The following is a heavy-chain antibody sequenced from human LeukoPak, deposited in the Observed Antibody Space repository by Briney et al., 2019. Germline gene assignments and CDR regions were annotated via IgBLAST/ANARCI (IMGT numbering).Heavy chain of an antibody. CDR2: LGGDGGSR. CDR3: AKDIRGEGYNSRFDY. Sequence: GGSLRLSCAASGFAFDDYSMHWVRQPPGRGLEGGSILGGDGGSRYCADYVKGRFTISRDNSKNSLYLQMNRLRTEDTALYYCAKDIRGEGYNSRFDYWGQGTLVTVSP. CDR1: GFAFDDYS. D-gene: IGHD5-24*01. V-gene: IGHV3-43*02. J-gene: IGHJ4*02.